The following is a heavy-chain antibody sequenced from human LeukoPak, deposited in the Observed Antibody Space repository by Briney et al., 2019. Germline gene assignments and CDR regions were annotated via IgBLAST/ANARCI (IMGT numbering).Heavy chain of an antibody. CDR3: ARTYYDEGSAYRHSDY. V-gene: IGHV3-7*01. CDR1: GFTFSNYW. Sequence: QPGGSLRLSCAASGFTFSNYWMNWVRQGPGKGLEWVANIKRDGSEKNYVDSVKGRFTISRDNGKNSLYLQMNSLRGEDTAVYYCARTYYDEGSAYRHSDYWGQGILVTVSS. CDR2: IKRDGSEK. J-gene: IGHJ4*02. D-gene: IGHD3-22*01.